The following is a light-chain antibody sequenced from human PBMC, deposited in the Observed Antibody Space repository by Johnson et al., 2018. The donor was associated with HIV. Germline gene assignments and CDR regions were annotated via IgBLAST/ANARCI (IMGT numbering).Light chain of an antibody. J-gene: IGLJ1*01. CDR2: DNN. CDR3: GTWDSSLSKGV. CDR1: SSNIGNNY. Sequence: QSALTQPPSVSAAPGQKVTISCSGSSSNIGNNYVSWYQQLPGTAPQLLIYDNNNRPSGIPDRFSGSKSGTSATLGITGLQPVDEADYYCGTWDSSLSKGVFGTGTKVTVL. V-gene: IGLV1-51*01.